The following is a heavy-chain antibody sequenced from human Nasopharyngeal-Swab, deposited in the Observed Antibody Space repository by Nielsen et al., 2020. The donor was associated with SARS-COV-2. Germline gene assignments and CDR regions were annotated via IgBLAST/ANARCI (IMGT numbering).Heavy chain of an antibody. CDR2: ISYGGGDE. CDR3: ARWQRSDGDYVGGHYFDY. Sequence: GESLKISCAASGFTFSTYDMSWVRQAPGKGLEWVSVISYGGGDEHYADSVKGRFTISRDNSKNTLYLQMNSLTVDDTAVYYCARWQRSDGDYVGGHYFDYWGQGTLVTVSS. D-gene: IGHD4-17*01. CDR1: GFTFSTYD. V-gene: IGHV3-30*03. J-gene: IGHJ4*02.